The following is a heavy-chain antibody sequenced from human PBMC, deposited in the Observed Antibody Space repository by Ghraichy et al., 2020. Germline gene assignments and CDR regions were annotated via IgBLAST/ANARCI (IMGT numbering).Heavy chain of an antibody. CDR3: ARDRYYYDSSGSERGMAYGMDV. Sequence: GGSLRLSCAASGFTFSSYWMHWVRQAPGKGLVWVSRINSDGSSTSYADSVKGRFTISRDNAKNTLYLQMNSLRAEDTAVYYCARDRYYYDSSGSERGMAYGMDVWGQGTTVTVSS. V-gene: IGHV3-74*01. CDR1: GFTFSSYW. J-gene: IGHJ6*02. D-gene: IGHD3-22*01. CDR2: INSDGSST.